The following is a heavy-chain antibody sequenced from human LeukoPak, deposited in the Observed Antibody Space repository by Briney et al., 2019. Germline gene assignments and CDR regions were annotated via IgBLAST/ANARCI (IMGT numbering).Heavy chain of an antibody. CDR3: ARVYETNDYLY. CDR2: IKQDGSEK. D-gene: IGHD3-22*01. J-gene: IGHJ4*02. CDR1: GFTFSRYW. V-gene: IGHV3-7*01. Sequence: GGSLRLSCAASGFTFSRYWMSWVRQAPGKGLEWVANIKQDGSEKHHGASVKGRFTISRDNAKNSLYLQMNSLRVEDTAVYYCARVYETNDYLYWGQGSLVTVSS.